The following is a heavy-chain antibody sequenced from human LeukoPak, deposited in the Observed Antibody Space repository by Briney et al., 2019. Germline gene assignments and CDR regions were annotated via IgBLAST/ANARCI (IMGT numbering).Heavy chain of an antibody. J-gene: IGHJ6*03. V-gene: IGHV3-21*01. Sequence: GGSLRLSCAASGFTFSSYSMNWVRQAPGKGLEGVSSIGSSSSYIYYVETVKGRFTISRDNARNSLYLQMSSLRAEDTAVYYCARDRGGTLMVYARGKDYYYMDVWGKGTTVTVSS. CDR2: IGSSSSYI. CDR1: GFTFSSYS. D-gene: IGHD2-8*01. CDR3: ARDRGGTLMVYARGKDYYYMDV.